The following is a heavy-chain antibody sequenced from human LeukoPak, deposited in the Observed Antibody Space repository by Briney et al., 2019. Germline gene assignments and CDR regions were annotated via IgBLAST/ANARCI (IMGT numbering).Heavy chain of an antibody. V-gene: IGHV3-21*01. D-gene: IGHD3-16*01. CDR2: ISTSSSSI. J-gene: IGHJ4*02. CDR3: ARDQSSPYVS. Sequence: PGGSLRLSCAASGFTFSSYSMNWVRQAPGKGLEWVSSISTSSSSIYYADSVKGRFTISRDNAKNSLYLQMNSLRAEDTAVYYCARDQSSPYVSWSQGTLVTVSS. CDR1: GFTFSSYS.